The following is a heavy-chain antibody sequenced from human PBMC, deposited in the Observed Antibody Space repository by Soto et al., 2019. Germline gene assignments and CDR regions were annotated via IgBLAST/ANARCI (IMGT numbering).Heavy chain of an antibody. CDR2: INQSGST. Sequence: QVQLQQWGAGLLKPSETLSLSCAVYGASFSGYYWNWIRQPPGKGLEWIGEINQSGSTNYSPSLKTRVTISVDTSKTQFSLRLSSVTAADTAVYYCARRFSGSGRYFDYWGQGTLVTVSS. CDR3: ARRFSGSGRYFDY. J-gene: IGHJ4*02. D-gene: IGHD6-25*01. CDR1: GASFSGYY. V-gene: IGHV4-34*02.